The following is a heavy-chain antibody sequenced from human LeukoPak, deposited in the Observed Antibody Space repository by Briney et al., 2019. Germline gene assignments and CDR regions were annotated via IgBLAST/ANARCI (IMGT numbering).Heavy chain of an antibody. CDR3: ARAEEMATILDF. CDR2: INHSGST. J-gene: IGHJ4*02. Sequence: PSETLSLTCAVYGGSFSGYYWSWIRQPPGKGLEWIGEINHSGSTNYNPSLKSRVTISVDTSKNQFSLKLSSVTAADTAVYYCARAEEMATILDFWGQGTLVTVSS. V-gene: IGHV4-34*01. CDR1: GGSFSGYY. D-gene: IGHD5-24*01.